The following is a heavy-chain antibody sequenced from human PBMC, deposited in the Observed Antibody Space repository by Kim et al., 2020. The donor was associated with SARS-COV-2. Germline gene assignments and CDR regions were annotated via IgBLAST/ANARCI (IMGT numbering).Heavy chain of an antibody. CDR3: ARPGGSTMVRGVNNWFDP. V-gene: IGHV4-39*01. Sequence: KSRVTISVDTSKNQFSLKLSSVTAADTAVYYCARPGGSTMVRGVNNWFDPWGQGTLVTVSS. D-gene: IGHD3-10*01. J-gene: IGHJ5*02.